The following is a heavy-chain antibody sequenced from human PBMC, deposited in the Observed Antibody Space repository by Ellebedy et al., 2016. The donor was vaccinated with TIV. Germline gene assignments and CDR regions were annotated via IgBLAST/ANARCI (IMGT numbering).Heavy chain of an antibody. CDR1: GFTFSSYA. V-gene: IGHV3-23*01. CDR2: IGTGGNT. D-gene: IGHD6-13*01. CDR3: AMRRRYSVNRWYHFDS. Sequence: PGGSLRLSCAASGFTFSSYAMHWVRQAPGKGLEWVSGIGTGGNTFYADSVRGRFTISRDTSKNTVFLQMNSPSAEDTATYYCAMRRRYSVNRWYHFDSWGQGTLVTVSS. J-gene: IGHJ4*02.